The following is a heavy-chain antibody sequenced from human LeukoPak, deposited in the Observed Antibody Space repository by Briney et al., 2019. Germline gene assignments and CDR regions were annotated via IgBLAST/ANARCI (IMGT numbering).Heavy chain of an antibody. CDR3: ARGGRLGFDP. D-gene: IGHD3-16*01. CDR1: GGSISSNY. J-gene: IGHJ5*02. V-gene: IGHV4-59*01. Sequence: SETLSLTCTVSGGSISSNYWSWIRQPPGKGLEWIGYIYYSGSTNYNPSLKSRVTISVDTSKNQFSLKLSSVTAADTAVYYCARGGRLGFDPWGKGSLLTVSS. CDR2: IYYSGST.